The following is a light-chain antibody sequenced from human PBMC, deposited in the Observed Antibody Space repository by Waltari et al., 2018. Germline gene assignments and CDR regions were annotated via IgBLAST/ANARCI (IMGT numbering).Light chain of an antibody. CDR3: QQRSDWPRT. CDR1: QSIGTF. CDR2: DAS. Sequence: EIVLTQSPATLSLSPGDRATISCRASQSIGTFLAWLQQKPGQAPSLPTYDASYRATDIPARFSGAGSGTDFTLTISSLEPEDFAVYFCQQRSDWPRTFGQGTRVEIK. J-gene: IGKJ1*01. V-gene: IGKV3-11*01.